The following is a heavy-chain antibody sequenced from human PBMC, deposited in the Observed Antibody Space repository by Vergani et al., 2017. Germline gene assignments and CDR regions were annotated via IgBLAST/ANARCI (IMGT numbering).Heavy chain of an antibody. CDR2: IYHSGL. CDR1: GYSINSGYY. J-gene: IGHJ3*01. CDR3: ARDGGEYDKDALDV. V-gene: IGHV4-38-2*02. D-gene: IGHD2-21*01. Sequence: QVQLQESGPGLVKPSETLSLTCAVSGYSINSGYYWSWIRQPPGKGLEWIGNIYHSGLYYNPSLKSRVTISMDTSNNRFSLKLTSVTAADTAVYYCARDGGEYDKDALDVWGQGTKVTVTS.